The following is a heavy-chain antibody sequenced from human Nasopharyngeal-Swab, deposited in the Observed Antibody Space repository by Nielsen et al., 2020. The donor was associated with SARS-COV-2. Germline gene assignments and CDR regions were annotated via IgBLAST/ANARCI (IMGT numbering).Heavy chain of an antibody. CDR2: IYPGDSDT. V-gene: IGHV5-51*01. CDR1: GSSFTSYW. D-gene: IGHD6-19*01. Sequence: GGSLRLSCKGSGSSFTSYWIGWVRQMPGKGLEWMGIIYPGDSDTRYSPSFQGQFTISADKSISTAYLQWSSLKASDTAMYYWARHVNSIAVAGIDYWGQGTLVTVSS. J-gene: IGHJ4*02. CDR3: ARHVNSIAVAGIDY.